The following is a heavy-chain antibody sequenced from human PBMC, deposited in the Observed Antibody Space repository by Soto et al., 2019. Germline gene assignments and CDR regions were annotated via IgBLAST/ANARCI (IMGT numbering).Heavy chain of an antibody. CDR2: IYWDDDK. Sequence: QITLKESGPTLVKPTQTLTLTCTFSGFSLRTSGVAVGWIRQPPGKALEWLALIYWDDDKRYRPSLKSRLTITQDTSKNQVVLTMTNMDPVDTGTYYCSQMRNYFGSGRHACDIWGQGTMVTVSS. V-gene: IGHV2-5*02. D-gene: IGHD3-10*01. CDR1: GFSLRTSGVA. CDR3: SQMRNYFGSGRHACDI. J-gene: IGHJ3*02.